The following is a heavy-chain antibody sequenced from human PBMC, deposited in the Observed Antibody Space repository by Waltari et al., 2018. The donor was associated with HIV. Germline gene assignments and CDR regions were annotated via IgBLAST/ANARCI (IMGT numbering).Heavy chain of an antibody. CDR1: GFNVRSHY. CDR2: IYSGGST. V-gene: IGHV3-66*01. J-gene: IGHJ6*02. CDR3: ARDQVSAPDYYYYGMDV. D-gene: IGHD1-20*01. Sequence: EVQLVESGGGLVQPGGSMILSCAASGFNVRSHYMSWVRQAPGKGLEWVSVIYSGGSTYYADSVKGRFTISRDNSKNTLYLQMNSLRAEDTAVYYCARDQVSAPDYYYYGMDVWGQGTTVTVSS.